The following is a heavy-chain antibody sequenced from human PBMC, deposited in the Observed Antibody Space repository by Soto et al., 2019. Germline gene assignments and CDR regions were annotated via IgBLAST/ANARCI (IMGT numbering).Heavy chain of an antibody. CDR3: GRGPRTVSSGWSYLDY. CDR1: GFIVSNYY. CDR2: IYSGGTT. V-gene: IGHV3-66*01. Sequence: EVQLVESGGGWVQPGGSLRLSCAASGFIVSNYYMSWVRQAPGKGLEWISIIYSGGTTYFADSVKGRFTITRDNPKNTVYLHMSNLRDDDTATYLCGRGPRTVSSGWSYLDYWGLGTVVTVTS. D-gene: IGHD6-19*01. J-gene: IGHJ4*02.